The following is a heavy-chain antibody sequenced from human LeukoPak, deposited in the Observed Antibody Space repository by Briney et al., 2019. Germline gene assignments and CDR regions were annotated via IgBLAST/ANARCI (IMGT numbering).Heavy chain of an antibody. J-gene: IGHJ4*02. V-gene: IGHV4-30-4*01. CDR1: GGSISSGDYY. Sequence: PSQTLSLTCTVSGGSISSGDYYWSWIRQPPGKGLEWIGYIYYSGSTYYNPSLKSRVTISVDTSKNQFSLKLSSVTAADTAVYYCARGYYYDSSGYYYPNYFDYWGQGTLVTVSS. CDR3: ARGYYYDSSGYYYPNYFDY. D-gene: IGHD3-22*01. CDR2: IYYSGST.